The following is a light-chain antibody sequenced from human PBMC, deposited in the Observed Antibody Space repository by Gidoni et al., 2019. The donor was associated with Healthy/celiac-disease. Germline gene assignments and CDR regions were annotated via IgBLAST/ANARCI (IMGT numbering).Light chain of an antibody. CDR3: QQYNNSPMT. CDR1: QSVSSN. V-gene: IGKV3-15*01. J-gene: IGKJ3*01. CDR2: GAS. Sequence: EIVMTQSPATLSVSPGERATLSCRASQSVSSNLAWYQQKPGQAPRLLIYGASTRATGTPARFSGSGSGTEFTLTISSLQSEDFAVYYCQQYNNSPMTFGPGTKVDIK.